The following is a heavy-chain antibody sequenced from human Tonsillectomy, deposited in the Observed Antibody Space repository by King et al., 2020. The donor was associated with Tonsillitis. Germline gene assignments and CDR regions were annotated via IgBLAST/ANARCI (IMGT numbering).Heavy chain of an antibody. V-gene: IGHV1-18*01. CDR2: ISAYNGDT. CDR1: GYTFSSYG. J-gene: IGHJ4*02. Sequence: QLVQSGAEVKKPGASVKVSCKASGYTFSSYGISWVRQAPGQGLEWMGWISAYNGDTKYAEKFQDRVTMTTDTSTSTAYMELRSLRSDDTAVYYCARECSGSGYLCFIDYWGQGTLVTVSS. CDR3: ARECSGSGYLCFIDY. D-gene: IGHD5-12*01.